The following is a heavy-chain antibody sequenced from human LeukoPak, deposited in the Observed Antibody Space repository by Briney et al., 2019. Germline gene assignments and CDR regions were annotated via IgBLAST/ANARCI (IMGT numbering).Heavy chain of an antibody. Sequence: PSETLSLTCTVSGGSISSGDYYWSWIRQPPGKGLEWVSAISGSGGSTYYADSVKGRFTISRDNSKNTLYLQMNSLRAEDTAVYYCAKDHDILTGFGIYYFDYWGQGTLVTVSS. CDR1: GGSISSGDYY. CDR3: AKDHDILTGFGIYYFDY. D-gene: IGHD3-9*01. CDR2: ISGSGGST. J-gene: IGHJ4*02. V-gene: IGHV3-23*01.